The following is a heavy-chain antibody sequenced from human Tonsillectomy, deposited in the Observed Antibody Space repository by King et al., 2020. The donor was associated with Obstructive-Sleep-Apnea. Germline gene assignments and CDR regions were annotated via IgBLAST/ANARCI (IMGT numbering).Heavy chain of an antibody. J-gene: IGHJ4*02. V-gene: IGHV4-61*08. CDR1: GGSVSSGGYY. D-gene: IGHD1-26*01. CDR3: AREYSGSFGPYFDY. CDR2: YYYSGRT. Sequence: QLQESGPGLVKPSETLSLTCTGSGGSVSSGGYYWTWLRQPPGKGLEWIGHYYYSGRTNYNTSLKSRITISADTSNNQFSLKLSSVTAADTAVYYCAREYSGSFGPYFDYWGQGTLVTVST.